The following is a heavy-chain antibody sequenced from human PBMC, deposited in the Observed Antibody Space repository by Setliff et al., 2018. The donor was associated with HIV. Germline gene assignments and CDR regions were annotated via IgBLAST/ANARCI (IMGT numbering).Heavy chain of an antibody. D-gene: IGHD6-19*01. CDR1: GGSISSHY. CDR2: IYYTGST. CDR3: ARDRGTGWYGYFQY. V-gene: IGHV4-59*11. J-gene: IGHJ1*01. Sequence: SETLSLTCTVSGGSISSHYWSWIRQPPGKGLEWIGYIYYTGSTNYNPSLKSRVTISLDTSKNQFSLRLSSVTAADTAVYYCARDRGTGWYGYFQYWGQGSQVTVSS.